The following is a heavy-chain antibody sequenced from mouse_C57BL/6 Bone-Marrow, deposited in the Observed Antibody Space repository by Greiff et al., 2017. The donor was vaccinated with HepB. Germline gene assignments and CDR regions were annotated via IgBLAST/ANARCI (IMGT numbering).Heavy chain of an antibody. CDR2: ISSGGSYT. Sequence: EVQVVESGGDLVKPGGSLKLSCAASGFTFSSYGMSWVRQTPDKRLEWVATISSGGSYTYYPDSVKGRFTISRDNAKNTLYLQMSSLKSEDTAMYYCARLYDYDGAWFAYWGQGTLVTVSA. V-gene: IGHV5-6*01. D-gene: IGHD2-4*01. CDR3: ARLYDYDGAWFAY. J-gene: IGHJ3*01. CDR1: GFTFSSYG.